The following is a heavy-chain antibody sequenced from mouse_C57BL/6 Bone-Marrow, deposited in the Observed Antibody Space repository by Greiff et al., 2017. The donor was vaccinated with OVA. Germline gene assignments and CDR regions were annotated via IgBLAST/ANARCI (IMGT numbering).Heavy chain of an antibody. CDR1: GFNIKDDY. D-gene: IGHD2-3*01. J-gene: IGHJ3*01. V-gene: IGHV14-4*01. Sequence: EVHLVESGAELVRPGASVKLSCTASGFNIKDDYMHWVKQRPEQGLEWIGWIDPENGDTEYASKFQGKATITADTSSNTAYLQLSSLTSEDTAVYYCTIYDGYFLFAYWGQGTLVTVSA. CDR3: TIYDGYFLFAY. CDR2: IDPENGDT.